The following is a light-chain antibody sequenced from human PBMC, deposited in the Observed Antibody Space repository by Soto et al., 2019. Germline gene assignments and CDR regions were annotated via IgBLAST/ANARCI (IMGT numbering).Light chain of an antibody. CDR2: AAS. Sequence: DIQMTQSPSSLSASVGDKVTITCRASQIISTYLNWYQQKPGTVPKLLIYAASTLQSGVPSRFSGSGSGTDFTLTISSLQPEDVATYYCQKCGVAPFTFGGGTKVDIK. CDR3: QKCGVAPFT. V-gene: IGKV1-27*01. CDR1: QIISTY. J-gene: IGKJ4*01.